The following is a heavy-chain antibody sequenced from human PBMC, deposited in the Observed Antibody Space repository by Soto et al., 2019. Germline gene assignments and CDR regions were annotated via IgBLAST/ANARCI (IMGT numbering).Heavy chain of an antibody. Sequence: GGSLRLSCEAFGFTVSGKKYVAWVRQAPGKGLEWVSALYDLDGTYYADSVKGRFTTSSDSSTTTVYLQMTSLRPDDTAVYSFATWHLQENAYDLWGQGTMVTVSS. CDR1: GFTVSGKKY. J-gene: IGHJ3*01. CDR3: ATWHLQENAYDL. CDR2: LYDLDGT. V-gene: IGHV3-53*01.